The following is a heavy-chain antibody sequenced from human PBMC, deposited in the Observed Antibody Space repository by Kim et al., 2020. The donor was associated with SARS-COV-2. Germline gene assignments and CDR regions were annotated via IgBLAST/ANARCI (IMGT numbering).Heavy chain of an antibody. D-gene: IGHD3-22*01. Sequence: SETLSLTCTVSGGSISSYYWSWIRQPPGKGLEWIGYIYYSGSTNYNPSLKSRVTISVHTSKNQFSLKLSSVTAADTAVYYCARQARYYDSSGYYTRNDAFDIGGQGTMVTVSS. J-gene: IGHJ3*02. CDR1: GGSISSYY. V-gene: IGHV4-59*08. CDR2: IYYSGST. CDR3: ARQARYYDSSGYYTRNDAFDI.